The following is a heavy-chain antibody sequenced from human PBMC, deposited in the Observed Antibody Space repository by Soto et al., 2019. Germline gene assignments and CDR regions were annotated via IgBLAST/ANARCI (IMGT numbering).Heavy chain of an antibody. J-gene: IGHJ6*03. D-gene: IGHD2-2*01. CDR3: ASRRYQLLSRDLDYYMDV. CDR1: GYTFTSYY. Sequence: ASVKVSCKASGYTFTSYYMHWVRQAPGQGLEWMGIINPSGGSTSYAQKFQGRVTMTRDTSTSTVYMELSSLRSEDTAVYYCASRRYQLLSRDLDYYMDVWGKGTTVTVSS. V-gene: IGHV1-46*03. CDR2: INPSGGST.